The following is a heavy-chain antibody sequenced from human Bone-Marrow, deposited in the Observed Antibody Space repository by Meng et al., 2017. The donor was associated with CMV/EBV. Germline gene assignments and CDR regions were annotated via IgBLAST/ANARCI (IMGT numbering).Heavy chain of an antibody. Sequence: LSLTCAASGFTFSSYSMNWVRQAPGKGLEWVSSISSSSSYIYYADSVKGRFTISRDNAKNSLYLQMNSLRAEDTAVYYCAREGGGYCSSTSCYSDYYYGMDVWGQRTTVTVSS. J-gene: IGHJ6*02. CDR2: ISSSSSYI. D-gene: IGHD2-2*02. V-gene: IGHV3-21*01. CDR1: GFTFSSYS. CDR3: AREGGGYCSSTSCYSDYYYGMDV.